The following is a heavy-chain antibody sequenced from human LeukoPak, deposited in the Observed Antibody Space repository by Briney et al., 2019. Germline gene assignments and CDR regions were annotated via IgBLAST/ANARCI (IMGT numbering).Heavy chain of an antibody. CDR3: AKSTLGGSYYFTYFDY. D-gene: IGHD1-26*01. CDR2: ISGSGGST. Sequence: GGSLRLSCAASGFTFSSYAMSWVRQAPGKGLEWVSAISGSGGSTYCADSVKGRFTISRDNSKNTLYLQMNSLRAEDTAVYYCAKSTLGGSYYFTYFDYWGQGTLVTVSS. J-gene: IGHJ4*02. V-gene: IGHV3-23*01. CDR1: GFTFSSYA.